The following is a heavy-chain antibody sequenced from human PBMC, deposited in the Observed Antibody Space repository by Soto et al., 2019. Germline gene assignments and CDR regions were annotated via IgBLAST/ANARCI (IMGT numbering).Heavy chain of an antibody. Sequence: QVQLVQSGAEVKKPGSSVKVSCKASGGTFSSYAISWVRQAPGQGLEWMGGIIPIFGTANYAQKFQGRVTITADKSTSTAYMELSSLRSEDTAVYYCASEPYYDFWSPSVNELFGMDVWGQGTTVTVSS. D-gene: IGHD3-3*01. V-gene: IGHV1-69*06. J-gene: IGHJ6*02. CDR1: GGTFSSYA. CDR2: IIPIFGTA. CDR3: ASEPYYDFWSPSVNELFGMDV.